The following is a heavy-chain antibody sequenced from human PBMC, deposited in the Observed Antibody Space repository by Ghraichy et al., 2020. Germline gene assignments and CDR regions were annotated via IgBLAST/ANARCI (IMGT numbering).Heavy chain of an antibody. CDR3: ARGPHPYDSSGYGRFYYYGMDV. J-gene: IGHJ6*02. CDR2: INHSGST. D-gene: IGHD3-22*01. CDR1: GGSFSGYY. V-gene: IGHV4-34*01. Sequence: SQTLSLTCAVYGGSFSGYYWSWIRQPPGKGLEWIGEINHSGSTNYNPSLKSRVTISVDTSKNQFSLKLSSVTAADTAVYYCARGPHPYDSSGYGRFYYYGMDVWGQGTTVTVSS.